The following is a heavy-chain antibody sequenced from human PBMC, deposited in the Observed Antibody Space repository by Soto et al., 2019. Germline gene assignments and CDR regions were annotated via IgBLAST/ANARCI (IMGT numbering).Heavy chain of an antibody. CDR2: INAGNGNT. Sequence: ASVKVSCKASGYTFTSYAMHWVRQAPRQRLEWMGWINAGNGNTKYSQKFQGRVTITRDTSASTAYMELSSLRSEDTAVYYCASKAARHAQTYYGMDVWGQGTTVTVSS. CDR3: ASKAARHAQTYYGMDV. V-gene: IGHV1-3*01. CDR1: GYTFTSYA. J-gene: IGHJ6*01. D-gene: IGHD6-6*01.